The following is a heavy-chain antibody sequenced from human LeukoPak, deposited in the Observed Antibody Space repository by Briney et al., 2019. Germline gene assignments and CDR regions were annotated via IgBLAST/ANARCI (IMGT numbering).Heavy chain of an antibody. CDR3: ARFADGYNFFDY. CDR1: GGSISSYY. V-gene: IGHV4-59*01. CDR2: VSYSGST. Sequence: MPSETLSLTCTVSGGSISSYYWNWLRQPPGKGLEWIGYVSYSGSTSYNPSLKSRVTISLDTPNNQLSLKLSSVSAADTAVYYCARFADGYNFFDYWGQGSLVTVSS. J-gene: IGHJ4*02. D-gene: IGHD5-24*01.